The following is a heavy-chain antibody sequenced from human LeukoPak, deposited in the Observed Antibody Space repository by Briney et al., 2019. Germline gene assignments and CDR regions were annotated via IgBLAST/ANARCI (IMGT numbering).Heavy chain of an antibody. Sequence: ASVTVSCKASGYRFTSFGISWVRQAPGQGLEWMGWISTYNGDTNSAQNFQGRVTMTTDTSTSTVYMELRSLRSDDTAVYYCARERASSGWYLDYWGQGTLVIVSS. CDR3: ARERASSGWYLDY. D-gene: IGHD6-19*01. CDR2: ISTYNGDT. CDR1: GYRFTSFG. V-gene: IGHV1-18*01. J-gene: IGHJ4*02.